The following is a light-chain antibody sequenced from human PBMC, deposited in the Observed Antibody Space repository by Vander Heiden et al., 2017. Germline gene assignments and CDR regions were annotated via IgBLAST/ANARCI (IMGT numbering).Light chain of an antibody. V-gene: IGKV1-9*01. Sequence: IQLTQSPSSLSASVGDRVTITCRASQGISSYLAWYQQKPGKDPKLLIYAASTLQSGVPSRFSSSGSGTDFNLTISSLQPEDFATYYCQQLNSYPRTFGQGTKVEIK. CDR2: AAS. J-gene: IGKJ1*01. CDR1: QGISSY. CDR3: QQLNSYPRT.